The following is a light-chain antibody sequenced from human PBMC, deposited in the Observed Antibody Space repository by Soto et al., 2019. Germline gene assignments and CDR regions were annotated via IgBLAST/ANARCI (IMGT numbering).Light chain of an antibody. CDR1: QSVNSRY. CDR3: QQYGTSPWT. Sequence: EIILTQSPGTLPSSPGEGATLSCRASQSVNSRYLAWYQQKPGQTPRLLIFVASRRAPGIPDRFSGSGSGTEFTLTIRRLEPDDFAVYYCQQYGTSPWTFGQGTKVEIK. CDR2: VAS. V-gene: IGKV3-20*01. J-gene: IGKJ1*01.